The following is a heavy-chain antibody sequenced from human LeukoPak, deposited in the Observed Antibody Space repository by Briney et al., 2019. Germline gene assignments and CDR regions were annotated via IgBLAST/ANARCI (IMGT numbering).Heavy chain of an antibody. CDR3: ARESGLVVVPAATNYYYGMDV. J-gene: IGHJ6*02. V-gene: IGHV6-1*01. CDR1: GDSVSSNSAA. CDR2: TYYRSKWYN. D-gene: IGHD2-2*01. Sequence: SQTLSLTCAISGDSVSSNSAAWNWIRQSPSRGLEWLGRTYYRSKWYNDYAVSVKSRITINPDTSNNKFSLQLNSVTPEDTAVYYCARESGLVVVPAATNYYYGMDVWGQGTTVTVSS.